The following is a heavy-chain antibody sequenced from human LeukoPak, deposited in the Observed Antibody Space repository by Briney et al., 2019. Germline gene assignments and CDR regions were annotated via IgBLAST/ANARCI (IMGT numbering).Heavy chain of an antibody. Sequence: GGSLRLSCEASGLTFGDYWMTWVRQAPGKGPECVANIKQDGSETHYVDSVKGRFTIFRDNAKNSLSLQMNSLRAEDTALYYCAKASAGYYYGSGTLPWYFDLWGRGTLVTVSS. CDR1: GLTFGDYW. CDR2: IKQDGSET. D-gene: IGHD3-10*01. CDR3: AKASAGYYYGSGTLPWYFDL. J-gene: IGHJ2*01. V-gene: IGHV3-7*05.